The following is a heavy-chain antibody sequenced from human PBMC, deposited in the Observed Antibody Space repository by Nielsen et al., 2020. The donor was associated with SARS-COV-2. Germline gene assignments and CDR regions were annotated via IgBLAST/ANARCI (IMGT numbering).Heavy chain of an antibody. CDR3: ARDLGGSSGWGDYYYYGMDV. D-gene: IGHD6-19*01. CDR2: ISYDGSDK. J-gene: IGHJ6*02. V-gene: IGHV3-30-3*01. Sequence: VRQAPGKGLEWVAVISYDGSDKYYADSVKGRFTISRDNSKNTQDLQMNGLRAEDTAVYYCARDLGGSSGWGDYYYYGMDVWGQGTTVTVSS.